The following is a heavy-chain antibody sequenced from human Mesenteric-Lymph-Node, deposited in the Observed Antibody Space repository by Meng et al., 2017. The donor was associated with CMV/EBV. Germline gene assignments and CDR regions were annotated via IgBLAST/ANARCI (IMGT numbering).Heavy chain of an antibody. V-gene: IGHV3-74*01. Sequence: GGSLRLSCGASGFTFSSYWMHWVRQTPGKGLVWVSRINSDGSSATYADSVKGRFTISRDNAKNTLYLQMNSLRAEDTAVYYCARGDTSCYAWGQGTLVTVSS. CDR1: GFTFSSYW. J-gene: IGHJ4*02. CDR2: INSDGSSA. D-gene: IGHD2-2*01. CDR3: ARGDTSCYA.